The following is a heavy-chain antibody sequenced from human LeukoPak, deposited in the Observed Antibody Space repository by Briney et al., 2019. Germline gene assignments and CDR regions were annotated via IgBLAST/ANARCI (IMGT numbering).Heavy chain of an antibody. CDR3: ARKLQWFGEYYFDY. CDR1: GGSISSGGYY. J-gene: IGHJ4*02. CDR2: IYYSGST. D-gene: IGHD3-10*01. V-gene: IGHV4-31*03. Sequence: SQTLSLTCTVSGGSISSGGYYWSWIRQHPGKGLEWIGYIYYSGSTYYNPSLKSRVTISVDTSKNQFSLKLSSVTAADTAVDYCARKLQWFGEYYFDYWGQGTLVTVSS.